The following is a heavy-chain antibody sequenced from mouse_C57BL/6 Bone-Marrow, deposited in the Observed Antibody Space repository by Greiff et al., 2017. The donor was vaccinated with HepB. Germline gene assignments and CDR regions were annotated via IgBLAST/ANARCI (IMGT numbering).Heavy chain of an antibody. V-gene: IGHV5-4*01. J-gene: IGHJ3*01. Sequence: EVQLQESGGGLVKPGGSLKLSCAASGFTFSSYAMSWVRQTPEKRLEWVATISDGGSYTYYPDNVKGRFTISRDNAKNNLYLQMSHLKSEDTAMYYCAREGYGSSPWFAYWGQGTLVTVSA. CDR3: AREGYGSSPWFAY. D-gene: IGHD1-1*01. CDR1: GFTFSSYA. CDR2: ISDGGSYT.